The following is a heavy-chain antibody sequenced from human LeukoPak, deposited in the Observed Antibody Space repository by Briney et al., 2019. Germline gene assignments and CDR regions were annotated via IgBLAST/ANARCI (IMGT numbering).Heavy chain of an antibody. D-gene: IGHD6-13*01. CDR3: ARESKQDFDY. Sequence: GGSLRPSCAASGFTFSSYSMNWVRQAPGKGLEWVSYISSSSSTIYYADSVKGRFTISRDNAKNSLYLQMNSLRAEDTAVYYCARESKQDFDYWGQGTLVTVSS. V-gene: IGHV3-48*01. J-gene: IGHJ4*02. CDR2: ISSSSSTI. CDR1: GFTFSSYS.